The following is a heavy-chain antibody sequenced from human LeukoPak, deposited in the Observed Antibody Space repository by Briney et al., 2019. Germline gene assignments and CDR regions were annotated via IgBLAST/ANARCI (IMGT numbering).Heavy chain of an antibody. D-gene: IGHD4-23*01. CDR2: VYSSGST. Sequence: SETLSLTCTVSGGSLSNYFWSWIRQPPGTGLEWIGYVYSSGSTHYNPSLQSRVTISVDTSKNQFSLNLNSVTAADTAVYYCTRHPGGNAAHRFDYWGQGFLVTVSS. V-gene: IGHV4-59*08. CDR1: GGSLSNYF. CDR3: TRHPGGNAAHRFDY. J-gene: IGHJ4*02.